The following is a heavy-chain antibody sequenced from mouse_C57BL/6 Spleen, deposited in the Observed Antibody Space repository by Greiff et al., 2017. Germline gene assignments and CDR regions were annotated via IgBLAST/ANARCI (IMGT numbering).Heavy chain of an antibody. CDR1: GYTFTGYW. CDR3: GRREVSTTVVAPFGC. CDR2: ILPGSGST. J-gene: IGHJ2*01. D-gene: IGHD1-1*01. Sequence: QVQLKQSGAELMKPGASVKLSCKATGYTFTGYWIEWVKQRPGHGLEWIGEILPGSGSTNYNEKFKGKATFTADTSSNTAYMQLSSLTTEDSAIYYCGRREVSTTVVAPFGCWGQGTTLAVAS. V-gene: IGHV1-9*01.